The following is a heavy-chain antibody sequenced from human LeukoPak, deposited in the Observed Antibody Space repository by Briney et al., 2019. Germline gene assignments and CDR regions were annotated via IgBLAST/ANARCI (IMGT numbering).Heavy chain of an antibody. V-gene: IGHV5-51*01. Sequence: GASLKISCEASGYSFVTYWIGWVRQMRGKGLEWLGSTNPGDSDTRYSPSFQGHVTISADKSITTAYLQWSSLGASDTAMYYCARGGLRPAYHFDYWGPGTLVIVSS. D-gene: IGHD3-16*01. CDR2: TNPGDSDT. J-gene: IGHJ4*02. CDR3: ARGGLRPAYHFDY. CDR1: GYSFVTYW.